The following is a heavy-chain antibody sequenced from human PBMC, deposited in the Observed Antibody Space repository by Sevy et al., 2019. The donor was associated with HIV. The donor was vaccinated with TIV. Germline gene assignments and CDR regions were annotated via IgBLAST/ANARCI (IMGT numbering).Heavy chain of an antibody. D-gene: IGHD3-10*02. CDR2: IYYTGTT. J-gene: IGHJ6*02. CDR3: ARPMSERTYAMDV. CDR1: GGSISSSSYY. Sequence: SETLSLTCTVSGGSISSSSYYWAWVRQPPGKGLEWVGNIYYTGTTSYNSSLKSRVTISVDRSQNLFSLQLTSVTAADTALYFCARPMSERTYAMDVWGQGITVTASS. V-gene: IGHV4-39*01.